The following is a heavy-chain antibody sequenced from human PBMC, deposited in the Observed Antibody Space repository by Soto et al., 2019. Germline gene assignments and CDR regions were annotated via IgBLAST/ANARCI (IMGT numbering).Heavy chain of an antibody. D-gene: IGHD3-22*01. CDR1: GYSFTSYL. Sequence: XESLKLSCKGSGYSFTSYLIGWVLQMPGKGLEWMGIIYPGDSDTRYSPSFQGQVTISADKSISTAYLQWSSLKASDTAMYYCARRAYEATIDYWGQGTLVTVSS. CDR2: IYPGDSDT. V-gene: IGHV5-51*01. CDR3: ARRAYEATIDY. J-gene: IGHJ4*02.